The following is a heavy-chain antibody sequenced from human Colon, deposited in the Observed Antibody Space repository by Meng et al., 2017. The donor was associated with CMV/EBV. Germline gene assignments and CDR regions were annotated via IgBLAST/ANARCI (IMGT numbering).Heavy chain of an antibody. CDR1: GGSISSYY. CDR3: AREGGGISAVLRSDYYGLDV. CDR2: IYTSGST. Sequence: SETLSLTCTVSGGSISSYYWSWIRQPAGKGLEWIGRIYTSGSTNYNPSLKSRVTMSVDTSKNQFSLKLSSVTAADTAVYYCAREGGGISAVLRSDYYGLDVWGQGIAVTVSS. J-gene: IGHJ6*02. V-gene: IGHV4-4*07. D-gene: IGHD6-13*01.